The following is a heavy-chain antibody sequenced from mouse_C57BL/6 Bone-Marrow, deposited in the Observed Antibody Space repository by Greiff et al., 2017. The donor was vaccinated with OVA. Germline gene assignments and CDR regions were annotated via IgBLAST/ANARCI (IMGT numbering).Heavy chain of an antibody. CDR1: GYTFKSYW. V-gene: IGHV1-61*01. Sequence: QVQLQQPGAELVRPGSSVKLSCKASGYTFKSYWMDWVKQRPGQGLEWIGNIYPSDSETHYNQKFKDKATLTVDKSSSTAYMQLSSLTSEDSAVYYCARTPIYYDYPFAYWGQGTLVTVSA. D-gene: IGHD2-4*01. J-gene: IGHJ3*01. CDR3: ARTPIYYDYPFAY. CDR2: IYPSDSET.